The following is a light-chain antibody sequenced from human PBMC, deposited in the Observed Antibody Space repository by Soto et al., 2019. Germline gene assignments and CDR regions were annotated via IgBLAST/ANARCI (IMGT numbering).Light chain of an antibody. Sequence: DIQMNQSPSSVSASIGDTVTITCRASQDISTLLAWYQQKPGKAPKLLIYGASTLESGVPSRFSGRGSGTDFTLTISSLQPEDFATYFCQQADSFPLTFGGGTKVEIK. CDR3: QQADSFPLT. CDR1: QDISTL. V-gene: IGKV1D-12*01. CDR2: GAS. J-gene: IGKJ4*01.